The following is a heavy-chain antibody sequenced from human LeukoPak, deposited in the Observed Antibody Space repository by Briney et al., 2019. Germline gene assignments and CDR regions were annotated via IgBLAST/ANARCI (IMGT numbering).Heavy chain of an antibody. V-gene: IGHV1-8*01. J-gene: IGHJ4*02. CDR3: VREYSGYDYCDY. CDR2: MNPNSGNT. CDR1: GYTFTSYD. D-gene: IGHD5-12*01. Sequence: ASVKVSCKASGYTFTSYDINWVRQATGQGLEWMGWMNPNSGNTGYAQKFQGRVTMTRNTSISTAYMELSSLRSDDTAVYYCVREYSGYDYCDYWGQGTLVTVSS.